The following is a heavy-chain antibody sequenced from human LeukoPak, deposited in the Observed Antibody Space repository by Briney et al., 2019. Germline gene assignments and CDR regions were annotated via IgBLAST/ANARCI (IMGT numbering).Heavy chain of an antibody. V-gene: IGHV4-30-4*01. J-gene: IGHJ4*02. CDR3: AREGLYGDYGDY. D-gene: IGHD4-17*01. CDR2: IYYSGST. CDR1: GGSISSGDYY. Sequence: SETLSLTCTVSGGSISSGDYYWSWIRQPPGKGLEWIGYIYYSGSTYYNPSLKSRVTISVDTSKNQFSLKLSSVTAADTAVYYCAREGLYGDYGDYWGQGTLVTVSS.